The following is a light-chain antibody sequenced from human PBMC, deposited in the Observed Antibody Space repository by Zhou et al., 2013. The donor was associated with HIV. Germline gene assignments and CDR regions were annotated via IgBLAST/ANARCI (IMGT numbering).Light chain of an antibody. J-gene: IGKJ1*01. CDR3: QQSYSTPPET. CDR1: QTISNY. V-gene: IGKV1-39*01. Sequence: DIQMTQSPSSLSASVGDGVSITCRASQTISNYLNWYQQKPGKAPKLLIYAASSLKSGVPSRFSGSGSGTDFTLTISSLQPEDFATYYCQQSYSTPPETFGQGTQGGNQT. CDR2: AAS.